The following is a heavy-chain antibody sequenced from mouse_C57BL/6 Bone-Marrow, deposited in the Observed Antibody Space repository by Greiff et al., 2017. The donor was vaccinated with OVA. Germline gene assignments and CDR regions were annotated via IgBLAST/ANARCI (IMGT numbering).Heavy chain of an antibody. J-gene: IGHJ4*01. CDR3: ARKGYYSNYVSMDY. CDR1: GFSLTSYG. Sequence: VQGVESGPGLVQPSQSLSITCTVSGFSLTSYGVHWVRQSPGKGLEWLGVIWSGGSTDYNAAFISRLSISKDNSKSQVFFKMNSLQADDTAIYYCARKGYYSNYVSMDYWGQGTSVTVSS. V-gene: IGHV2-2*01. D-gene: IGHD2-5*01. CDR2: IWSGGST.